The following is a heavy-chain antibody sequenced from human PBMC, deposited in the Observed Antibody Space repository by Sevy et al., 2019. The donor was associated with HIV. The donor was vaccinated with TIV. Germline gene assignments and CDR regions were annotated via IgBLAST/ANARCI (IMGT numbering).Heavy chain of an antibody. CDR1: GGSISSGSYY. CDR3: ARRGGDILTGYYTSL. V-gene: IGHV4-61*02. CDR2: IYTSGST. D-gene: IGHD3-9*01. Sequence: SETLSLTCTVSGGSISSGSYYWSWIRQPAGKGLEWIGRIYTSGSTNYNPSLKSRVTISVDTSKNQFSLKLSSVTAADTAVYYCARRGGDILTGYYTSLWGQGNLVTVSS. J-gene: IGHJ4*02.